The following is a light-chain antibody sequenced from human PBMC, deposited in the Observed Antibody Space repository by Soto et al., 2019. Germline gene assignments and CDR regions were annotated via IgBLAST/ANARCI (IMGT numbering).Light chain of an antibody. J-gene: IGLJ1*01. V-gene: IGLV1-40*01. CDR1: SSNIGAGYD. CDR2: GNS. CDR3: QSYDSSLSGYV. Sequence: RPPPPSVPRAPGQGVTICCTGSSSNIGAGYDVQWYQQLPGTAPKLLIYGNSNRPSGVPDRFSGSTSGTSASPAITGLQAADEADYYCQSYDSSLSGYVFGTGTKVTVL.